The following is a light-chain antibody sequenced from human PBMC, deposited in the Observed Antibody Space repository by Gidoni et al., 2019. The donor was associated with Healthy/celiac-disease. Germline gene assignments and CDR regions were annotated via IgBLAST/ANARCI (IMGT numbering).Light chain of an antibody. V-gene: IGLV3-19*01. CDR1: SPRSYY. CDR3: NTRDSSGNHYV. J-gene: IGLJ1*01. CDR2: GKN. Sequence: SSELTQDPAVSVALGQTVRITCQGDSPRSYYASWYQQKPGQAPVLVIYGKNNRPSGIPDRFSGSSSGNTPSLTITGAQAEDEADYYCNTRDSSGNHYVFGTGTKVTVL.